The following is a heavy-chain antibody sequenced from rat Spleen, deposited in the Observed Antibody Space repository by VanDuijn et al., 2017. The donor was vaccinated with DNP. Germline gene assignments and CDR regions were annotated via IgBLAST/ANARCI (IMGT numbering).Heavy chain of an antibody. Sequence: EVQLVESGGDLVQPGRSLKLSCLASGFTFENYWMTWVRQAPKKGLEWVATIFYDGISTYYGDSVKGRFTVSRDNAKNTLYLQMDSLRSEDTATYYCATPAYWGQGVMVTVSS. D-gene: IGHD1-4*01. CDR2: IFYDGIST. V-gene: IGHV5-29*01. CDR1: GFTFENYW. CDR3: ATPAY. J-gene: IGHJ2*01.